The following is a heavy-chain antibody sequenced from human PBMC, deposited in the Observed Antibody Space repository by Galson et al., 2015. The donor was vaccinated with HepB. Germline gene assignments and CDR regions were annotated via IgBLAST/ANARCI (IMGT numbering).Heavy chain of an antibody. V-gene: IGHV6-1*01. CDR1: GDSVSSNSAA. Sequence: CAISGDSVSSNSAAWNWIRQSPSRGLEWLGRTYYRSKWYNDYAVSVKSRITINPDTSKNQFSLQLNSVTPEDTAVYYCARYSCSSTSCDLGYYYGMDVWGQGTTVTVSS. CDR3: ARYSCSSTSCDLGYYYGMDV. J-gene: IGHJ6*02. D-gene: IGHD2-2*01. CDR2: TYYRSKWYN.